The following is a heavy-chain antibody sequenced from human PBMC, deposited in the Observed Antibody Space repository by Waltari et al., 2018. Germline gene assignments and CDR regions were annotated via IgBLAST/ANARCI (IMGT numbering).Heavy chain of an antibody. CDR1: GLRLTYFW. Sequence: EVQLVASGGGLVQPGGSLRLSCAASGLRLTYFWMSWVRQAPGKGLEWVASISQDGSETKYVDSVKGRFTISRDTSKNTVYLQMNGLRAEDTAVYYCATPFYNWDDPLHSWGQGTLVTVSS. CDR3: ATPFYNWDDPLHS. V-gene: IGHV3-7*03. D-gene: IGHD1-20*01. CDR2: ISQDGSET. J-gene: IGHJ4*02.